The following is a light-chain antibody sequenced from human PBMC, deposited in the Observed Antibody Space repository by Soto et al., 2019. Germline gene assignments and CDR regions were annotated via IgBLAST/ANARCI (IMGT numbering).Light chain of an antibody. J-gene: IGKJ1*01. CDR1: QRLVHSDGTTY. V-gene: IGKV2-24*01. CDR3: TQETHFPRS. CDR2: RVS. Sequence: DIVLTQTPLSSPVTLGQPASISCRSSQRLVHSDGTTYLSWLQQRPGPPPRLLVYRVSNRFSGVPDSFSGRGPGTDFTQEISRVEADDVGVYYCTQETHFPRSFGQGTRVEIK.